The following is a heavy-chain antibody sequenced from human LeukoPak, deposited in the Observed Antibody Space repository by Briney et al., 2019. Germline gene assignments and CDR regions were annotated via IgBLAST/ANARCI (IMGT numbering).Heavy chain of an antibody. D-gene: IGHD6-13*01. J-gene: IGHJ5*02. V-gene: IGHV4-59*01. CDR3: AGGPKGYSLA. Sequence: SETLSLTCTVSGSTITSYYWNWVRQPPGKGLEWLGYIYHSGSSSYNPSLKSGVTIPLNTSTTQSLLMLTTRPPSDATTYYCAGGPKGYSLAWGEGTLVSVS. CDR2: IYHSGSS. CDR1: GSTITSYY.